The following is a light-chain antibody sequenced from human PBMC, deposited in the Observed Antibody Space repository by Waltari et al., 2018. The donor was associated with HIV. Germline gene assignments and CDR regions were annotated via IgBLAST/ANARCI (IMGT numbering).Light chain of an antibody. J-gene: IGLJ3*02. V-gene: IGLV2-8*01. CDR1: IGDVGGYDY. CDR3: MSYTGHNRWV. CDR2: EVS. Sequence: QSALPQPPSASGSPGQSLTISCTGTIGDVGGYDYVSWYQQHPGKAPKLLIYEVSQRPSGVPARFSGSKSGNTASLTVSGLQAEDEADYHCMSYTGHNRWVFGGGTKLTVL.